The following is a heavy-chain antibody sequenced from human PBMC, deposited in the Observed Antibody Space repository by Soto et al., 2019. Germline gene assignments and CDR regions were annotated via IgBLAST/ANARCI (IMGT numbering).Heavy chain of an antibody. CDR2: ISYTGST. CDR1: GGSITSSGYY. CDR3: MRDSGNYRTSN. V-gene: IGHV4-39*01. Sequence: PSETLSLTCTVSGGSITSSGYYWGYIRQPPGKGLEWIASISYTGSTYYNPSLKSRVTISIDTSKNQFSLDLSSVTAADTAVYYCMRDSGNYRTSNWGQGILVTVSS. D-gene: IGHD1-26*01. J-gene: IGHJ4*02.